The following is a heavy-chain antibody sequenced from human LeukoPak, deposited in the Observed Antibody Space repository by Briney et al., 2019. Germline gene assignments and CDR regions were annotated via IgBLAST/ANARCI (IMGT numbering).Heavy chain of an antibody. J-gene: IGHJ4*02. CDR2: ISSSSSYI. CDR3: ARAVAAGTAYDY. Sequence: PGGSLRLSCAASGFTFSSYSMNWVRQAPGKGLEWVSSISSSSSYIYYADSVKGRFTISRDNAKNSLYLQMNSLRAEDTAVYYCARAVAAGTAYDYWGQGTLVTVSS. D-gene: IGHD6-13*01. V-gene: IGHV3-21*01. CDR1: GFTFSSYS.